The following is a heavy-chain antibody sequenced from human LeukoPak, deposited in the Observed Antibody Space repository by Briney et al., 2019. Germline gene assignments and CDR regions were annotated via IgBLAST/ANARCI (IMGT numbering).Heavy chain of an antibody. CDR1: GFTFKDFY. CDR3: ARGGSYFHY. CDR2: INHLGSQT. V-gene: IGHV3-11*05. Sequence: PGGSLRLSCAASGFTFKDFYMSWVRQAPGKGLEWVSYINHLGSQTDYADSVKGRFTISRDNAKNSLSLQMNNLSVDDTAVYYCARGGSYFHYWGQGTLVTVSS. J-gene: IGHJ4*02. D-gene: IGHD1-26*01.